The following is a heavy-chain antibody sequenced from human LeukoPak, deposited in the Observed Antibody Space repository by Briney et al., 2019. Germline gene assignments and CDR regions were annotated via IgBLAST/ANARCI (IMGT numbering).Heavy chain of an antibody. D-gene: IGHD3-16*01. CDR2: IYYSGST. Sequence: SETLSLTCTVSGYSISSGYYWSWIRQPPGKGLEWIGYIYYSGSTNYNPSLKSRVTISVDTSKNQFSLKLSSVTAADTAVYYCARGLDQYKGGNYWGQGTLVTVSS. V-gene: IGHV4-38-2*02. CDR3: ARGLDQYKGGNY. J-gene: IGHJ4*02. CDR1: GYSISSGYY.